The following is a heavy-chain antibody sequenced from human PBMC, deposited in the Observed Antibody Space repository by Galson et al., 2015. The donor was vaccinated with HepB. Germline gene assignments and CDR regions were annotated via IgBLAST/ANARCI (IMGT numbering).Heavy chain of an antibody. CDR2: ISYDGSNK. CDR1: GFTFSSYA. J-gene: IGHJ6*02. D-gene: IGHD6-19*01. V-gene: IGHV3-30*04. CDR3: AREPMGGSGWTEVYYYYGMDV. Sequence: SLRLSCAASGFTFSSYAMHWVRQAPGKGLEWVAVISYDGSNKYYADSVKGRFTISRDNSKNTLYLQMNSPRAEDTAVYYCAREPMGGSGWTEVYYYYGMDVWGQGTTVTVSS.